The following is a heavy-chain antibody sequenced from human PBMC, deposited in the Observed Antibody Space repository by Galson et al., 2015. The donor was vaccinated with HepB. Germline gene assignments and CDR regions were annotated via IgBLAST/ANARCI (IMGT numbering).Heavy chain of an antibody. Sequence: LSLTCTVSGGSISSSSYYWGWIRQPPGKGLEWIGSIYYSGSTYYNPSLKSRVTISVDTSKNQFSLKLSSVTAADTAVYYCARQSIAVAGPIDYWGQGTLVTVSS. CDR1: GGSISSSSYY. CDR3: ARQSIAVAGPIDY. J-gene: IGHJ4*02. V-gene: IGHV4-39*01. CDR2: IYYSGST. D-gene: IGHD6-19*01.